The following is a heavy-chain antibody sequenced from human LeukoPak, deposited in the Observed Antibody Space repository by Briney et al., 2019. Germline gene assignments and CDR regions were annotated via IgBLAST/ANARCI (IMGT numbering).Heavy chain of an antibody. J-gene: IGHJ6*02. D-gene: IGHD4-17*01. V-gene: IGHV4-59*01. CDR2: IYYSGYT. CDR1: GGSISSSH. CDR3: ARGGTTVTTSALRGRHYYGMDV. Sequence: SETLSLTCTVSGGSISSSHWSWIRQPPGKGLEWIGYIYYSGYTNYNPSLKSRVTISVDTSKNQFSLKLRSVTAADTAVSYCARGGTTVTTSALRGRHYYGMDVWGQGTTVTVSS.